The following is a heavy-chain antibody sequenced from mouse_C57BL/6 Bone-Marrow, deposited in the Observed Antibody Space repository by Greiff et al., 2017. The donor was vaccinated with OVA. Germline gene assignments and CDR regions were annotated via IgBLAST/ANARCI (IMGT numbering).Heavy chain of an antibody. D-gene: IGHD2-1*01. CDR1: GYTFTSYG. CDR3: AREPYGNSVWYFDV. Sequence: VQLQQSGAELARPGASVKLSCKASGYTFTSYGISWVKQRTGQGLEWIGEIYPRSGHTYYNEKFKGKATLTADKSASTAYMELRSLTAEDSAVDCCAREPYGNSVWYFDVWGTGTTVTVSS. CDR2: IYPRSGHT. J-gene: IGHJ1*03. V-gene: IGHV1-81*01.